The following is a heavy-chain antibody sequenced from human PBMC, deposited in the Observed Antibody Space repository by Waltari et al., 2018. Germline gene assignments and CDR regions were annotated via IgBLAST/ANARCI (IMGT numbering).Heavy chain of an antibody. V-gene: IGHV3-48*01. D-gene: IGHD6-13*01. CDR2: ISGSNNTT. CDR1: GFFFSIYS. J-gene: IGHJ6*02. Sequence: EVQLVESGGGLVQPGGSLRLSCAASGFFFSIYSMIWIRQCPGKGLEWVSYISGSNNTTYDAESVKGRFTIARDNAKNSLFLQMNRLRAEDTAVYYCAREGAAGPYYYYGLDVWGQGTTVTVSS. CDR3: AREGAAGPYYYYGLDV.